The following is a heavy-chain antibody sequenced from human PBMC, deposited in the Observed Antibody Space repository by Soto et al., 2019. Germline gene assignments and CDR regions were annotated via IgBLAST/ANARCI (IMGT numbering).Heavy chain of an antibody. Sequence: SETLSLTCTVSGGSVSRGSYYWSWIRQPPGKGLEWIGYIYYSGSTNYNPSLKSRVTISVDTSKNQFSLKLSSVTAADTAAYYCASGSPYFDYWGQGTLVIVSS. CDR1: GGSVSRGSYY. J-gene: IGHJ4*02. CDR3: ASGSPYFDY. CDR2: IYYSGST. V-gene: IGHV4-61*01.